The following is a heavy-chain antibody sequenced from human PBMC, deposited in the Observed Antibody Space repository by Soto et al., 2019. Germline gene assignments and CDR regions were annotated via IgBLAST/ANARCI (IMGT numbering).Heavy chain of an antibody. Sequence: GASVKVSCKTSGFTFTSSAVHWVRQARGHRLQWIGWIDVGSANTNYAQMLEDRVTISTDESTSTAYMELSSLRSEDTAVYYCAREGLVLVPTTVNSDYYYYAMDVWGQGTTVTVSS. J-gene: IGHJ6*02. CDR2: IDVGSANT. D-gene: IGHD2-2*01. V-gene: IGHV1-58*01. CDR1: GFTFTSSA. CDR3: AREGLVLVPTTVNSDYYYYAMDV.